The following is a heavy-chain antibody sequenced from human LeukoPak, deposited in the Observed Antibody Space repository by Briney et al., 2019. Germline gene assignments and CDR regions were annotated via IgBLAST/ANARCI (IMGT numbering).Heavy chain of an antibody. CDR2: INHSGST. J-gene: IGHJ4*02. D-gene: IGHD6-19*01. V-gene: IGHV4-34*01. CDR3: ARDSSGPIAGSGC. Sequence: SETLSLTCAVYGGSFSGYYWSWIRQPPGKGLEWIGEINHSGSTNYNPSLKSRVTISVDTSKNQFSLKLSSVTAADTAVYYCARDSSGPIAGSGCWGQGTLVTVSS. CDR1: GGSFSGYY.